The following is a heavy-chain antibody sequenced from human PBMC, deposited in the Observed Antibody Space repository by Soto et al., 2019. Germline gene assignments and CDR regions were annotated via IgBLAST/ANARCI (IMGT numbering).Heavy chain of an antibody. CDR1: GYSFTSYC. CDR2: IDPSDSYT. V-gene: IGHV5-10-1*01. CDR3: ARPHGTIYNWNDPFSYGMDV. D-gene: IGHD1-1*01. Sequence: PGESLKISCKGSGYSFTSYCISWVRQMPGKGLEWMGRIDPSDSYTNYSPSFQGHVTISADKSISTAYLQWSSLKASDTAMYYCARPHGTIYNWNDPFSYGMDVWGQGTTVTVSS. J-gene: IGHJ6*02.